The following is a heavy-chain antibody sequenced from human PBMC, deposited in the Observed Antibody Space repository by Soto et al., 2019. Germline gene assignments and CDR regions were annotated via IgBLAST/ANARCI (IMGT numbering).Heavy chain of an antibody. CDR3: AKVPAPYRSYFAY. J-gene: IGHJ4*02. V-gene: IGHV3-23*01. D-gene: IGHD3-16*02. CDR2: ISDSGDTT. Sequence: GGPLSVPCATSECTCRAYGMAWVRQVPGKGLEWVSMISDSGDTTYYADSVKGRFTISRDNSKNTVFLQMTSLTAEDTGIYFCAKVPAPYRSYFAYWGQGTLVTVSS. CDR1: ECTCRAYG.